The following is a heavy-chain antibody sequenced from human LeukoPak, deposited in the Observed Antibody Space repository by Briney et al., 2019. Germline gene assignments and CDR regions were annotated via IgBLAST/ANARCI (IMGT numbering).Heavy chain of an antibody. CDR1: GGSISSSSYY. V-gene: IGHV4-39*01. CDR3: ARLGSSWYYH. D-gene: IGHD6-13*01. CDR2: IYYSGST. Sequence: PSETLSLTCTVSGGSISSSSYYWGWIRQPPGKGLEWIGSIYYSGSTYYNPSLKSRVTISVDTSKNQFSLKLSSVTAADTAVYYCARLGSSWYYHWGQGALVTVSS. J-gene: IGHJ5*02.